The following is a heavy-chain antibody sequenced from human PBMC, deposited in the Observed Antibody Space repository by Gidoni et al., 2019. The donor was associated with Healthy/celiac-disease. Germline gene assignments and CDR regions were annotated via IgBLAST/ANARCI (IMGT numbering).Heavy chain of an antibody. CDR2: IYPGDSDT. D-gene: IGHD6-13*01. Sequence: EVQLVQSAAEGQKPGESLKMCCKGPGYRFTSYWHGWVRQMPGTGLEWMGIIYPGDSDTRYSPSFPGRVTISADKSISTAYLQWSSLKASDTAMYYCARRSRIAAAVDCLDYWGQGTLVTVSS. CDR3: ARRSRIAAAVDCLDY. V-gene: IGHV5-51*01. CDR1: GYRFTSYW. J-gene: IGHJ4*02.